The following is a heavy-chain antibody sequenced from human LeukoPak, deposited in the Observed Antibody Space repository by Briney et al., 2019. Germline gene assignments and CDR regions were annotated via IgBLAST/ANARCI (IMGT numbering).Heavy chain of an antibody. Sequence: SETLSLTCTVSGGSISSGSYYWSWIRQPAGKGLEWIGYIYYSGSTNYNPSLKSRVTISVDTSKNQFSLKLSSVTAADTAVYYCARVQSISIAARRYFDYWGQGTLVTVSS. J-gene: IGHJ4*02. CDR3: ARVQSISIAARRYFDY. CDR1: GGSISSGSYY. V-gene: IGHV4-61*10. CDR2: IYYSGST. D-gene: IGHD6-6*01.